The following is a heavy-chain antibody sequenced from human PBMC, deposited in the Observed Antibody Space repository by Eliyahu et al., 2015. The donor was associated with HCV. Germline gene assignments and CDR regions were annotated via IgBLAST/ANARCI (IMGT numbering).Heavy chain of an antibody. V-gene: IGHV1-2*02. J-gene: IGHJ4*02. D-gene: IGHD6-19*01. CDR3: ARASKQYSSDWVFDN. CDR1: GYIFTDYY. Sequence: QVQLVQSGAEVKKPGASVKVXCKASGYIFTDYYLHWVRQAPGQRLEWMGWINPMTGATHYALKLQDRITVTRDTSISTAYLDLSSLRSDDTALYYCARASKQYSSDWVFDNWGQGTLVAVSS. CDR2: INPMTGAT.